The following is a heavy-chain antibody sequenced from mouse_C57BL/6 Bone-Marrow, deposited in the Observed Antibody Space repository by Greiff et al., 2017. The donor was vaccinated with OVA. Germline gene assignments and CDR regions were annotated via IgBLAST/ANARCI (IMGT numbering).Heavy chain of an antibody. Sequence: QVHVKQSGAELVRPGTSVKVSCKASGYAFTNYLIEWVKQRPGQGLEWIGVINPGSGGTNYNEKFKGKATLTADKSSSTAYMQLSSLTSEDSAVYFCARWGEGAWFAYWGQGTLVTVSA. J-gene: IGHJ3*01. CDR1: GYAFTNYL. V-gene: IGHV1-54*01. CDR2: INPGSGGT. CDR3: ARWGEGAWFAY.